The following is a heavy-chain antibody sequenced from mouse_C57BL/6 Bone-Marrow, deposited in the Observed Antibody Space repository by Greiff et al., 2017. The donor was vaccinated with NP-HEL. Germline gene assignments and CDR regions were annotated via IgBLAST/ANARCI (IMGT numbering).Heavy chain of an antibody. CDR2: IWSGGST. Sequence: VQLQQSGPGLVQPSQSLSITCTVSGFSLTSYGVHWVRQSPGKGLEWLGVIWSGGSTDYNAAFISRLSISKDNSKSQVFFKMNSLQADDTAIYYCASRYYYGSSSWFAYWGQGTLVTVSA. D-gene: IGHD1-1*01. J-gene: IGHJ3*01. CDR1: GFSLTSYG. CDR3: ASRYYYGSSSWFAY. V-gene: IGHV2-2*01.